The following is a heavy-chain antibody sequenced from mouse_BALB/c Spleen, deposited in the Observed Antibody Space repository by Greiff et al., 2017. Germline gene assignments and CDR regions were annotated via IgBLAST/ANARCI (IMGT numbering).Heavy chain of an antibody. D-gene: IGHD1-1*01. CDR1: GFAFSSYD. CDR3: ASQITTVVPFDY. CDR2: ISSGGGST. Sequence: EVQGVESGGGLVKPGGSLKLSCAASGFAFSSYDMSWVRQTPEKRLEWVAYISSGGGSTYYPDTVKGRFTISRDNAKNTLYLQMSSLKSEDTAMYYCASQITTVVPFDYWGQGTTLTVSS. V-gene: IGHV5-12-1*01. J-gene: IGHJ2*01.